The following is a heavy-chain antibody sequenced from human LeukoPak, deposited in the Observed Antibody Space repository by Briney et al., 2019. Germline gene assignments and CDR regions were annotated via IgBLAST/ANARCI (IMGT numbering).Heavy chain of an antibody. D-gene: IGHD3-3*01. Sequence: GGSLRLSCAASGFTFSSYAMSWVRQAPGKGLEWVSAISGSDTSTYYADSVKGRFTISRDNSKNTLYLQMNSLRAEDTAVYYCALSYYDFWSGYPGAFDIWGQGTMVTVSS. CDR3: ALSYYDFWSGYPGAFDI. V-gene: IGHV3-23*01. CDR1: GFTFSSYA. J-gene: IGHJ3*02. CDR2: ISGSDTST.